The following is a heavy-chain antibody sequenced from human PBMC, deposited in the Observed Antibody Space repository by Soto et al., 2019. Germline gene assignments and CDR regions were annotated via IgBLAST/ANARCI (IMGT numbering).Heavy chain of an antibody. J-gene: IGHJ4*02. CDR1: GYSFTSYG. Sequence: GASVKVSCKASGYSFTSYGISWVRRAPGQGPEWMGWISGHNGNTNHPQSLQGRVTMTTDTSRNTAYMELRSLRSDDTAVYYCARHRFNYYDDTVYYYFDYWGQGTLVTVSS. CDR2: ISGHNGNT. V-gene: IGHV1-18*04. D-gene: IGHD3-22*01. CDR3: ARHRFNYYDDTVYYYFDY.